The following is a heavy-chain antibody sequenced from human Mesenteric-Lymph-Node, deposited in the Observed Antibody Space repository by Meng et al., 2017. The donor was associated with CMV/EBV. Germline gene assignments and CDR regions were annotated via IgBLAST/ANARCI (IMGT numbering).Heavy chain of an antibody. CDR1: GYTFSSYD. Sequence: ASVKVSCKASGYTFSSYDINWVRQATGQGLEWMGWMNPNSGNTGYAQKFQGRVTMTRNTSISTAYMELSSLRSEDTAVYYRAREFTTGTTYRAFDIWGQGTTVTVSS. CDR3: AREFTTGTTYRAFDI. V-gene: IGHV1-8*01. J-gene: IGHJ3*02. D-gene: IGHD1-1*01. CDR2: MNPNSGNT.